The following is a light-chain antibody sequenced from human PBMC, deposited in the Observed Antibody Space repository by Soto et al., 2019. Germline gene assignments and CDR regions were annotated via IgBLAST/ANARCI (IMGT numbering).Light chain of an antibody. CDR2: AAS. CDR3: QQYDNSPWT. CDR1: QSVSSTF. Sequence: DIELTQSPGTLSLSPGDRATLSCRASQSVSSTFLAWYQKKPGQAPRLLIYAASSRATGIPDRFSGSGSGTDFTLIISRLEPEDFAMYYCQQYDNSPWTFGQGTKVEIK. V-gene: IGKV3-20*01. J-gene: IGKJ1*01.